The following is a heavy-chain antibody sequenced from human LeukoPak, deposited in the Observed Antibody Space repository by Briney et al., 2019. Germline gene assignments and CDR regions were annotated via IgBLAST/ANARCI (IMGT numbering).Heavy chain of an antibody. V-gene: IGHV4-34*01. CDR1: GGSFSGYY. CDR2: INHSGST. CDR3: ARGAMVRGVIILRGFDP. Sequence: SETLSLTCAVSGGSFSGYYWSWIRQPPGKGLERIWEINHSGSTKYNPALPSRATISVDESKNQSSLKLSSVTAADTAVYYCARGAMVRGVIILRGFDPWGQGTLVTVSS. D-gene: IGHD3-10*01. J-gene: IGHJ5*02.